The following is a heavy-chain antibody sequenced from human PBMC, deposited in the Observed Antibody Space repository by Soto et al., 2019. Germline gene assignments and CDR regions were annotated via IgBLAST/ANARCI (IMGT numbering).Heavy chain of an antibody. CDR1: GYTFTSYG. V-gene: IGHV1-18*01. CDR3: ARTYYDILTGSNEDDY. D-gene: IGHD3-9*01. Sequence: ASVKVSCKASGYTFTSYGISWVRQAPGQGLEWMGWISAYNGNTNYAQKLQGRVTMTTDTSTSTAYMELRSLRSDDTAVYYCARTYYDILTGSNEDDYWGQGTLVTVSS. J-gene: IGHJ4*02. CDR2: ISAYNGNT.